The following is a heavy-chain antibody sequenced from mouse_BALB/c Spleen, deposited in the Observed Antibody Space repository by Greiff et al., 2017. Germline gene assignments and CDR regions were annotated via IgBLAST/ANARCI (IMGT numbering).Heavy chain of an antibody. CDR1: GFSLTGYG. Sequence: VQGVESGPGLVAPSQSLSITCTVSGFSLTGYGVNWVRQPPGKGLEWLGMIWGDGSTDYNSALKSRLSISKDNSKSQVFLKMNSLQTDDTARYYCARDRGLRLRVRGAMDYWGQGTSVTVSS. CDR3: ARDRGLRLRVRGAMDY. J-gene: IGHJ4*01. CDR2: IWGDGST. D-gene: IGHD1-2*01. V-gene: IGHV2-6-7*01.